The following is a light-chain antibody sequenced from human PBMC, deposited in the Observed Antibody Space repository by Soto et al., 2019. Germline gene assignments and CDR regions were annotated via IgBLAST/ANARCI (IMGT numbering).Light chain of an antibody. Sequence: DIQVTQSPSSLSASVGDRVTITCRASQSINTFLNWYQQRPGKAPNLLIYGASNLQSGVPSRCSGSGSGTDSTLTTSRLHHEDFATYSCQHTYSPRPLTFGRGTKVEIK. CDR3: QHTYSPRPLT. CDR2: GAS. V-gene: IGKV1-39*01. CDR1: QSINTF. J-gene: IGKJ1*01.